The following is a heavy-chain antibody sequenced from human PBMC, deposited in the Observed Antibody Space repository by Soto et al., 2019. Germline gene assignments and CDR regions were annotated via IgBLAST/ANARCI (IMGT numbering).Heavy chain of an antibody. CDR2: ISSSSSTI. CDR3: ARDLYYYGSGSGYFEY. J-gene: IGHJ4*02. D-gene: IGHD3-10*01. CDR1: GFTFNSYS. Sequence: GGSLRLSCVASGFTFNSYSMNWVRQAQGKGLEWISYISSSSSTIYYRDSVKGRFTISRDNAKNSLYLQMNSLRDEDTAVYYCARDLYYYGSGSGYFEYWGQGTPVTVSS. V-gene: IGHV3-48*02.